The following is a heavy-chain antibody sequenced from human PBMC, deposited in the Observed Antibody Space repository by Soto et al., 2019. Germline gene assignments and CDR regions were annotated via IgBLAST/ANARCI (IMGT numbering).Heavy chain of an antibody. D-gene: IGHD6-19*01. Sequence: AGVSLRLSCAASGFTFSSYSMNWVRQAPGKGLEWVSYISSSSSTIYYADSVKGRFTISRDNAKNSLYLQMNSLRAEDTAVYYCASQSKQWLVPSPDEYFQHWGQGTLVTVSS. CDR1: GFTFSSYS. J-gene: IGHJ1*01. CDR2: ISSSSSTI. CDR3: ASQSKQWLVPSPDEYFQH. V-gene: IGHV3-48*01.